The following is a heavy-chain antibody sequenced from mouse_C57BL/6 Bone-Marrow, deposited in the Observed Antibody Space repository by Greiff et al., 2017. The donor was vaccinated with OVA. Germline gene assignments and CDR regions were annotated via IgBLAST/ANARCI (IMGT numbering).Heavy chain of an antibody. CDR2: IWGVGST. CDR1: GFSLTSYG. D-gene: IGHD1-1*01. V-gene: IGHV2-6*01. J-gene: IGHJ3*01. Sequence: VQLQQSGPGLVAPSQSLSITCTVSGFSLTSYGVDWVRQSPGKGLEWLGVIWGVGSTNYNSALKSRLSISKDNSKSQVFLKMNSLQTDDTAMYYCASHLLLQGAWFAYWGQGTLVTVSA. CDR3: ASHLLLQGAWFAY.